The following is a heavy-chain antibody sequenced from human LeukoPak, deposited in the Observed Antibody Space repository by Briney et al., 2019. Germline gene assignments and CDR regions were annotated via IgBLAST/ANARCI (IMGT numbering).Heavy chain of an antibody. J-gene: IGHJ6*03. CDR1: GGSISSYY. CDR3: ARARSQLKGERSFYYYYYMDV. D-gene: IGHD1-1*01. V-gene: IGHV4-4*07. CDR2: IYTSGST. Sequence: SETLSLTCTVSGGSISSYYWSWIRQPAGKGLEWIGRIYTSGSTNYNPSLKSRVTMSVDMSKNQFSLKLSSVTAADTAVYYCARARSQLKGERSFYYYYYMDVWGKGTTVTVSS.